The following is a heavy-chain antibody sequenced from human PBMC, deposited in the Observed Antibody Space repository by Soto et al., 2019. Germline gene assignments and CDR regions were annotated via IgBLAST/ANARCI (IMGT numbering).Heavy chain of an antibody. CDR3: GNGGSARIVVVVAGSPLDR. D-gene: IGHD2-15*01. CDR2: ISGSGGNT. Sequence: EGKLLESGGGLVQPGGSLRLSCAGSGFTFSNYVMTWVRQAPGKGLEWVSSISGSGGNTKYADSVKGRFTISRDNSMNPLYLQLDSLRAEETAVYYCGNGGSARIVVVVAGSPLDRWGQGTLVTVSS. V-gene: IGHV3-23*01. J-gene: IGHJ5*02. CDR1: GFTFSNYV.